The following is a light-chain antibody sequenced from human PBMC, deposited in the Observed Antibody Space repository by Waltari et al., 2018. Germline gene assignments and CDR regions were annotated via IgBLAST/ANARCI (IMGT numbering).Light chain of an antibody. J-gene: IGKJ1*01. CDR3: QKNNSAPRA. CDR2: AGS. Sequence: IQMTQSPSSLSASVGDRVTITCLASQGISNYLAWYQQKPGKVPKLLIYAGSTMQSGVPSRFSSSGSGTGSTLTISSPQPEVAATYYGQKNNSAPRAFGHGTKVE. CDR1: QGISNY. V-gene: IGKV1-27*01.